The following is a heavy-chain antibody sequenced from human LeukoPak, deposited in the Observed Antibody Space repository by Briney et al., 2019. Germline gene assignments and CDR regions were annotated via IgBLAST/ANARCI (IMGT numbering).Heavy chain of an antibody. V-gene: IGHV2-5*01. Sequence: SDPTLVKPTQTLTLTCTFSGFSLSTSAVGVGWIREPPGKALEWLALIYWNDDKRYSPSLKSSLTITKDTSKNQVVLTMTNMYPVDTATYYCAHLDYYDSSGYYSNLHNWFDPWGQGTLVTVSS. J-gene: IGHJ5*02. CDR3: AHLDYYDSSGYYSNLHNWFDP. D-gene: IGHD3-22*01. CDR1: GFSLSTSAVG. CDR2: IYWNDDK.